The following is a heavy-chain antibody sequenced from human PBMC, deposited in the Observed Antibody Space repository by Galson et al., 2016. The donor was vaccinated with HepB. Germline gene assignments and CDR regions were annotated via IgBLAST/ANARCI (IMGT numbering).Heavy chain of an antibody. D-gene: IGHD6-19*01. V-gene: IGHV3-48*04. Sequence: SLRLSCAASGFTFSTYGMHWVRQAPGKGLEWVASISSSSATIYYVDSVKGRFAVSRDNAKNSVYLQMNSLRVEDTAVYYCTRDGALPGGWVWIDPWGQGTLVIVSS. CDR2: ISSSSATI. CDR1: GFTFSTYG. CDR3: TRDGALPGGWVWIDP. J-gene: IGHJ5*02.